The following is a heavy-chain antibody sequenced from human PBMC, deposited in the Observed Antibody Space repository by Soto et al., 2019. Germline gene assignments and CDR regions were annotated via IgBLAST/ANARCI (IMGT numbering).Heavy chain of an antibody. CDR2: ISGSGGST. J-gene: IGHJ4*02. V-gene: IGHV3-23*01. CDR3: ANSIWSGYAPLDY. CDR1: GFPFSSYG. Sequence: EVQMLESGGGLVQPGGSLRLSCAASGFPFSSYGMSWVRQAPGKGLERVSGISGSGGSTSYADSVKGRFTIDRNNSKNKLGLRMSSLRGEETAVYYCANSIWSGYAPLDYWGQGTLVTVSS. D-gene: IGHD3-3*01.